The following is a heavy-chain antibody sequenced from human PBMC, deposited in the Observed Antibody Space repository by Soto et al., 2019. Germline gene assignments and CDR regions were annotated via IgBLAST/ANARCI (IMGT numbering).Heavy chain of an antibody. V-gene: IGHV1-18*01. D-gene: IGHD3-22*01. CDR1: GYTFSDYG. CDR3: ARELNTDSSAYYSFAY. CDR2: VSTYNTNT. J-gene: IGHJ4*02. Sequence: QAQLVQSGPEVKMPGASVKVSCKTSGYTFSDYGLAWLRQTPGQRPEWMGWVSTYNTNTNYAQKFQGRVTMTTDTSTTTTSMELRSLRSDDTAVYYCARELNTDSSAYYSFAYWGQGTLVTVSS.